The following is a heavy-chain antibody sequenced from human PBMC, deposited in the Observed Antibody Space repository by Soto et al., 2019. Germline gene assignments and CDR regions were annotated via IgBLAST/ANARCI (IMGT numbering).Heavy chain of an antibody. D-gene: IGHD2-15*01. CDR2: ISYDGSNK. CDR3: ARAGCDGGRCYTLVGLRYGMDV. J-gene: IGHJ6*02. V-gene: IGHV3-30-3*01. Sequence: PGGSLRLSCAASGFTFSSYAMYWVRQAPGKGLEWVAVISYDGSNKYYADSVKGRFTISRDNSKHTLYLQMNSLRAEDTAVYYCARAGCDGGRCYTLVGLRYGMDVWGQGTTVTVSS. CDR1: GFTFSSYA.